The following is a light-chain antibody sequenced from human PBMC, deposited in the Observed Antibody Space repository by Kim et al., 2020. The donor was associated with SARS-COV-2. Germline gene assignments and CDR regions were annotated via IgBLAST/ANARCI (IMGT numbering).Light chain of an antibody. J-gene: IGLJ1*01. Sequence: QSALTQSASVSGSPGQSITISCTGTISDVGFYDYVSWYQHHPGKAPKLLIHDVTDRPSGVSDRFSGSKSGNTASLTISGLQAEDEAVYYCNSYTTRSTYVFGTGTKVTVL. CDR1: ISDVGFYDY. CDR2: DVT. CDR3: NSYTTRSTYV. V-gene: IGLV2-14*03.